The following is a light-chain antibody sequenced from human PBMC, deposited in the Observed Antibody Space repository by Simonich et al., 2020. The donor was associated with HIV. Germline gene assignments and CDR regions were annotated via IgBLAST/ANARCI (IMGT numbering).Light chain of an antibody. V-gene: IGLV8-61*01. Sequence: QTVVTQETSSSVSPGGTVTLTCALSSGSVSTSYYPTWYHHTPCQPPRTLIYSTNPRSSGVPDRFSGSILGNKAVLTITGAQADDEGYYYCVLYMGSGISVFGGGTKLTVL. CDR3: VLYMGSGISV. CDR1: SGSVSTSYY. CDR2: STN. J-gene: IGLJ3*02.